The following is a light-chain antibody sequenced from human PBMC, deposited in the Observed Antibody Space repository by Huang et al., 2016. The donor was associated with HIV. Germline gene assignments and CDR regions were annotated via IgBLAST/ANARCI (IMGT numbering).Light chain of an antibody. CDR1: QSITSY. CDR3: QQSYSTPMYT. CDR2: AAA. J-gene: IGKJ2*01. V-gene: IGKV1-39*01. Sequence: DIQMTQSQSSLSASVGDRVTITCRASQSITSYLNWYQQKPAKAPKLLIYAAASLQSGVPSRFSVSGSWTDFTLTISSLQPEDFATYYCQQSYSTPMYTFGQGTKLEI.